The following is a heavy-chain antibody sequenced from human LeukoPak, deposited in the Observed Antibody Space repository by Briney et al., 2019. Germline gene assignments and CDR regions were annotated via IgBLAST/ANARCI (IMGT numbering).Heavy chain of an antibody. CDR3: AKDPPGGLFHY. Sequence: GGSLRLSCAASGFTFSNYAMNWVRQAPGKGLAWVSAISGSGYSTYYADSVKGRFTVSRDNSKNTLYLQMNSLRAEDTAVYYCAKDPPGGLFHYWGQGTLVTVSS. CDR1: GFTFSNYA. CDR2: ISGSGYST. D-gene: IGHD3-16*01. J-gene: IGHJ4*02. V-gene: IGHV3-23*01.